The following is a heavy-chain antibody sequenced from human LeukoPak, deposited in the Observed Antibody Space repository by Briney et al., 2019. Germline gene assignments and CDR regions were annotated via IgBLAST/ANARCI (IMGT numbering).Heavy chain of an antibody. CDR2: ISSSSSYI. V-gene: IGHV3-21*01. CDR1: GFTFSSYS. Sequence: GGSLRLSCAASGFTFSSYSMNLVRQAPGKGLEWVSSISSSSSYIYYADSVKGRFTISRDNAKNSLYLQMNSLRAEDTAVYYCARASDPPYYYDSSGYFADWGQGTLVTVSS. D-gene: IGHD3-22*01. J-gene: IGHJ4*02. CDR3: ARASDPPYYYDSSGYFAD.